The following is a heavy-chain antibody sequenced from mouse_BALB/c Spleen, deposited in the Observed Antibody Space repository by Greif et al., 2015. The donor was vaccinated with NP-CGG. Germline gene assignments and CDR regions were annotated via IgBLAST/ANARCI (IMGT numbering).Heavy chain of an antibody. J-gene: IGHJ2*01. V-gene: IGHV5-6*01. CDR3: SRQNCRCFDY. Sequence: EVKVVESGGDLVKPGGSLKLSCAASGFTFSSYGMSWVRQTPDKRLEWVATISSGGSYTYYPDSVKGRFTTSRDNAKNTLYLQMSSLKSEDTAMYYCSRQNCRCFDYWGQGTTLTVSS. D-gene: IGHD2-14*01. CDR1: GFTFSSYG. CDR2: ISSGGSYT.